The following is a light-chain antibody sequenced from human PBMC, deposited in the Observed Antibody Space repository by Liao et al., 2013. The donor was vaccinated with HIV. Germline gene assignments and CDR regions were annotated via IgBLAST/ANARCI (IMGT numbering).Light chain of an antibody. J-gene: IGLJ2*01. CDR1: DIGSRS. CDR2: YDS. Sequence: SYELTQPPSVSVAPGQTARMTCGGNDIGSRSVHWYQQRPGQAPVLVIFYDSDRPSGISERFSGSNSGNTATLTISGTQAMDEADYYCQAWDSSSVVFGGGTKLTVL. CDR3: QAWDSSSVV. V-gene: IGLV3-21*01.